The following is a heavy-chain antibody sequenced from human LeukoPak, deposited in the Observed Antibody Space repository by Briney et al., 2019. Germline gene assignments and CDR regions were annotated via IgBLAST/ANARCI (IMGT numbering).Heavy chain of an antibody. CDR3: ARGVPAAIPHVWFDP. CDR1: GYTFTSYY. Sequence: ASVTVSFKASGYTFTSYYMHWVRQAPGQGLEWMGIINPSGGSTSYAQKFQGRVTMTRDTSTSTVYMELSSLRSEDTAVYYCARGVPAAIPHVWFDPWGQGTLVTVSS. V-gene: IGHV1-46*01. J-gene: IGHJ5*02. CDR2: INPSGGST. D-gene: IGHD2-2*02.